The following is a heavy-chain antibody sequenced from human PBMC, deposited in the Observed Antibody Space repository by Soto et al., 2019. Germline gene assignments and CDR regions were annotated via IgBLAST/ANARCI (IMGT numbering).Heavy chain of an antibody. CDR3: ARRQYLDY. CDR2: GGAT. V-gene: IGHV3-49*02. Sequence: GGATEYAASVKGRFTISRDDSKSIAYLEMNSLKTEDTAVDYCARRQYLDYWGQGTLVTVSS. J-gene: IGHJ4*02.